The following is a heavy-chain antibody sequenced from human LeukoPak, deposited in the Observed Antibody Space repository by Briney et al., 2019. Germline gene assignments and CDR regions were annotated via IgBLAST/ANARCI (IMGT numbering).Heavy chain of an antibody. Sequence: GSSVKVSCKASGGTFSSYAISWVRQAPGQGLEWMGRIIPILGIANYAQKFQGRVTITADKSTSTAYMELSSLRSEDTAVYYCARRTHLRHSYSELYYGSGRPQVASDAFDIWGQGTMVTVSS. D-gene: IGHD3-10*01. CDR3: ARRTHLRHSYSELYYGSGRPQVASDAFDI. CDR2: IIPILGIA. J-gene: IGHJ3*02. V-gene: IGHV1-69*04. CDR1: GGTFSSYA.